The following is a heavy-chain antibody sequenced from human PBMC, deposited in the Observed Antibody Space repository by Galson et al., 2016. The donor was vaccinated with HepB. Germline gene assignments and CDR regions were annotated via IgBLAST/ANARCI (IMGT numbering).Heavy chain of an antibody. CDR1: GFTFSSYW. CDR2: INSDGSSR. CDR3: ARSEGATGTRALDC. D-gene: IGHD1-1*01. V-gene: IGHV3-74*01. J-gene: IGHJ4*02. Sequence: SLRLSCAASGFTFSSYWMHWVRQAPGKGLVWVSRINSDGSSRSYADAVKGRFTISREDAKNTLYLQMNRLRAEHTAVYYCARSEGATGTRALDCCGPGTLVTVS.